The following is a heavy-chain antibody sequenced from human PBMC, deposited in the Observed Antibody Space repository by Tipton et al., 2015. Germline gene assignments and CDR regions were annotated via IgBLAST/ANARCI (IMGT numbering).Heavy chain of an antibody. CDR1: GYTFTGYQ. V-gene: IGHV1-2*02. J-gene: IGHJ5*01. CDR3: ARVYFRGGYGYPDS. Sequence: QSGAEVKKPGASVKVSCKASGYTFTGYQIRWVRQAPGQGLEWMGWINPKSGGTKNEQKFQGRVTMTRDTSIGTAYMELSRLSSDDTAVYYCARVYFRGGYGYPDSWGQGTRVTVSS. CDR2: INPKSGGT. D-gene: IGHD5-18*01.